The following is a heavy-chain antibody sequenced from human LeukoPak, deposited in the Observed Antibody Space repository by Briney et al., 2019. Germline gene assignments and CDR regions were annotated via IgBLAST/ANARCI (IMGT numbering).Heavy chain of an antibody. Sequence: PSETLSLTCTVSGASIDSANYYWGWIRQPPGKGLEWIGSIYFSGSAYYKSSLMSRVTISLDTSKNRFSLKLSSVTAADTAVYYCARLNFAYDTSGYLDYWGQGTLLTVSS. CDR2: IYFSGSA. CDR3: ARLNFAYDTSGYLDY. D-gene: IGHD3-22*01. CDR1: GASIDSANYY. V-gene: IGHV4-39*01. J-gene: IGHJ4*02.